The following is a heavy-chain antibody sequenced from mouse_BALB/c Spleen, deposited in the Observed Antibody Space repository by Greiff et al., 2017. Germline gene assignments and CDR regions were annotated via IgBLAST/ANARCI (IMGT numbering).Heavy chain of an antibody. D-gene: IGHD2-3*01. V-gene: IGHV5-17*02. CDR2: ISSGSSTI. J-gene: IGHJ4*01. CDR1: GFTFSSFG. Sequence: EVQVVESGGGLVQPGGSRKLSCAASGFTFSSFGMHWVRQAPEKGLEWVAYISSGSSTIYYADTVKGRFTISRDNPKNTLFLQMTSLRSEDTAMYYCARDDGYSYYAMDYWGQGTSVTVSS. CDR3: ARDDGYSYYAMDY.